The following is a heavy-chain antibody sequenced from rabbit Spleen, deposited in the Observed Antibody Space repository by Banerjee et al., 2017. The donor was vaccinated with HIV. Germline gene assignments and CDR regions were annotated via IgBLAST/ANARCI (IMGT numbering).Heavy chain of an antibody. Sequence: QEQLVESGGGLVKPGASLTLICTASGFSFSSGYDMCWVRQAPGKGLEWIGCIYTGNGKTYYASWAKGRFTISKSSSTTVTLQMTSLTAADTATYFCARDLVGVIGWNFYLWGPGTLVT. J-gene: IGHJ4*01. D-gene: IGHD1-1*01. V-gene: IGHV1S45*01. CDR2: IYTGNGKT. CDR1: GFSFSSGYD. CDR3: ARDLVGVIGWNFYL.